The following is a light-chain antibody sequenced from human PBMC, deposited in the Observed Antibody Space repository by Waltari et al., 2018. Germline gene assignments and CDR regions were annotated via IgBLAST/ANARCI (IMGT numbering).Light chain of an antibody. CDR1: NIGSKP. J-gene: IGLJ3*02. V-gene: IGLV3-21*03. Sequence: SYALTQPPSVSVAPGKTARITCGGDNIGSKPVHWYQQKAGQSPVLVVYDDIARPSGIPERFSGSNSGNTATLTIGRVEAGDEADYFCQVWESSTDHFWVCGGGTKLTVL. CDR2: DDI. CDR3: QVWESSTDHFWV.